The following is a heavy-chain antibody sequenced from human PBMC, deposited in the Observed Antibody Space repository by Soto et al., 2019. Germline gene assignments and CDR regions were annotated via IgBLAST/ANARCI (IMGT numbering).Heavy chain of an antibody. CDR2: IYYSGST. CDR3: ARGVYCSGGSCYLDWFDP. Sequence: SETLSLTCTVSGGSISSYYWSWIRQPPGKGLEWIGYIYYSGSTNYNPSLKSRVTISVDTSKNQFSLKLSSVTAADTAVYYCARGVYCSGGSCYLDWFDPWGQGTLVTVSS. D-gene: IGHD2-15*01. V-gene: IGHV4-59*01. J-gene: IGHJ5*02. CDR1: GGSISSYY.